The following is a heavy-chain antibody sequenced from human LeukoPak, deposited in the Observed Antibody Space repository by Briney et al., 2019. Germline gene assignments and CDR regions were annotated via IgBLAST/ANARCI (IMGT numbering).Heavy chain of an antibody. J-gene: IGHJ4*02. Sequence: GGSVRLSCAASGFTFSSYAMSWVRQAPGKGLEWVSAISGSGGSTYYADSVKGRFTISRDNSKNTLYLQMNSLRAEDTAVYYCAKAPGYSYGYFFDYWGQGTLVTVSS. V-gene: IGHV3-23*01. CDR2: ISGSGGST. D-gene: IGHD5-18*01. CDR3: AKAPGYSYGYFFDY. CDR1: GFTFSSYA.